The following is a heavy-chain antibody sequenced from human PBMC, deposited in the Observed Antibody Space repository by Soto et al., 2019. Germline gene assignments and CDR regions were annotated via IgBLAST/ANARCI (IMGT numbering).Heavy chain of an antibody. V-gene: IGHV6-1*01. CDR1: GDSVSSNSAA. D-gene: IGHD2-2*01. CDR3: ARDEIVVVPAAQDYYYYYGMDV. Sequence: PSQTLSLTCAISGDSVSSNSAAWNWIRQSPSRGLEWLGRTYYRSKWYNDYAVSVKSRITINPDTSKNQFSLQLNSVTPEDTAVYYCARDEIVVVPAAQDYYYYYGMDVWGQGTTVTVYS. CDR2: TYYRSKWYN. J-gene: IGHJ6*02.